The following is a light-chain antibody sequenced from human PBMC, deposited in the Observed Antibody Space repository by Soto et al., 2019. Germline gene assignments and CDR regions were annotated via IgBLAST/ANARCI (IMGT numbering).Light chain of an antibody. Sequence: EIVMTQSPATLSVSPGGRATLSYRASQSVSSNLAWYQQKPGQPPRLIIDGASTRATGVPGRFSGSCSGTEFTLTISSLQSEEFAVYYCQQYNDWWTFGQGTKVDIK. V-gene: IGKV3-15*01. J-gene: IGKJ1*01. CDR1: QSVSSN. CDR2: GAS. CDR3: QQYNDWWT.